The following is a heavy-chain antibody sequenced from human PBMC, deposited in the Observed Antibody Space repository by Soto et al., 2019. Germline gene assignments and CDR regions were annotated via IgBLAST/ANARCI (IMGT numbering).Heavy chain of an antibody. J-gene: IGHJ5*02. V-gene: IGHV4-39*01. CDR3: ARNRQWARHWFDP. CDR2: IYYSGST. Sequence: SETLSLTGTVSGGSISSSSYYWGWIRQPPGKGLEWIGSIYYSGSTYYKPSLKSRVTISVETSKNQFSLKLSSVTAADTAVYYCARNRQWARHWFDPWGQGTLVTFSS. CDR1: GGSISSSSYY. D-gene: IGHD1-26*01.